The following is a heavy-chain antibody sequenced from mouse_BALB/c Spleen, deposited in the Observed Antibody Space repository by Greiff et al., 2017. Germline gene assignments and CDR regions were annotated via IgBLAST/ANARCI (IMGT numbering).Heavy chain of an antibody. D-gene: IGHD1-1*01. CDR3: ARWDYGFDY. V-gene: IGHV1S56*01. Sequence: QVQLKESGPELVKPGASVRISCKASGYTFTSYYIHWVKQRPGQGLEWIGWIYPGNVNTKYNEKFKGKATLTADKSSSTAYMQLSSLTSEDSAVYFCARWDYGFDYWGQGTTLTVSS. CDR1: GYTFTSYY. CDR2: IYPGNVNT. J-gene: IGHJ2*01.